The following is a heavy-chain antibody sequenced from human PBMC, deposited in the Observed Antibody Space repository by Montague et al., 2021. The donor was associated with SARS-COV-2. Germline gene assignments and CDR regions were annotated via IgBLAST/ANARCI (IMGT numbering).Heavy chain of an antibody. CDR2: IHYSGST. V-gene: IGHV4-31*03. J-gene: IGHJ5*02. Sequence: TLSLTCTVSGGSIRSENYYWSWIRQHPGKGLEWIGYIHYSGSTDYNPSLNSRVSISVDTSKNQFSLKLRSVTAADTAVYFCARDGTAGDWFDPRGQGTLVTVSS. CDR3: ARDGTAGDWFDP. CDR1: GGSIRSENYY. D-gene: IGHD1-14*01.